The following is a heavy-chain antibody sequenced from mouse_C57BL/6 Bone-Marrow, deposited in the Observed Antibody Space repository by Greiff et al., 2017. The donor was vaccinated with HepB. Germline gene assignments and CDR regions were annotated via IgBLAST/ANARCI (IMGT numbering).Heavy chain of an antibody. V-gene: IGHV1-53*01. D-gene: IGHD1-1*01. CDR3: ARSGVYGSSLYYYAMDY. J-gene: IGHJ4*01. CDR1: GYTFTSYW. Sequence: QVQLQQPGTELVKPGASVKLSCKASGYTFTSYWMHWVKRRPGQGLEWIGNINPSNGGTNYNEKFKSKATLTVDKSSSTAYMQLSSLTSEDSAVYYCARSGVYGSSLYYYAMDYWGQGTSVTVSS. CDR2: INPSNGGT.